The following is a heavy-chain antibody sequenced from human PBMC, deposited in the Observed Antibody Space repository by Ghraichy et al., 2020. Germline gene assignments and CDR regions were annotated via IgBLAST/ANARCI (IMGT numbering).Heavy chain of an antibody. CDR3: AILAVAGPDYYYGMDV. CDR1: GYTLTELS. D-gene: IGHD6-19*01. J-gene: IGHJ6*02. Sequence: ASVKVSCKVSGYTLTELSMHWVRLAPGKGLEWMGGFDPEDGETIYAQKFHGRVTMTEDTSTDTAYMELSSLRSEDTAVYYCAILAVAGPDYYYGMDVWGQGTTVTVSS. CDR2: FDPEDGET. V-gene: IGHV1-24*01.